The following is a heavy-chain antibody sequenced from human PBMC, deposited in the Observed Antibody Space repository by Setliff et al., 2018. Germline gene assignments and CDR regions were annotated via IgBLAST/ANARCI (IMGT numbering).Heavy chain of an antibody. D-gene: IGHD6-13*01. V-gene: IGHV1-18*01. J-gene: IGHJ5*02. CDR2: ISLYDGHT. CDR3: ARDGISWLNWLDP. Sequence: ASVKVSCKASGYNFKTYAISWVRQAPGQGLEWMGFISLYDGHTNYAQKFQGRVTITRDTSISTAYMELSSLRSDDTAVYYCARDGISWLNWLDPWGQGTPVTVSS. CDR1: GYNFKTYA.